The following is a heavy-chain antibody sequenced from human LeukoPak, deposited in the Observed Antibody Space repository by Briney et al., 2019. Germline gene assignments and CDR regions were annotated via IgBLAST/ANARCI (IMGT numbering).Heavy chain of an antibody. CDR2: IYHSGST. V-gene: IGHV4-4*02. CDR1: GVSISSSNW. D-gene: IGHD6-13*01. J-gene: IGHJ3*02. Sequence: PSGTLSLTCAVSGVSISSSNWWSWVRQPPGQGLEWIGEIYHSGSTNYNPSLKSRVTISVDKSKNQFSLKLSSVTAADTAVYYCAGGRVELISIAAARRAFDIWGQGTMVTVSS. CDR3: AGGRVELISIAAARRAFDI.